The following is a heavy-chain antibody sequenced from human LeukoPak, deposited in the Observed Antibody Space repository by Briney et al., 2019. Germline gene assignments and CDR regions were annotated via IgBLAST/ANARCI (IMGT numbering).Heavy chain of an antibody. V-gene: IGHV4-39*01. J-gene: IGHJ4*02. D-gene: IGHD3-3*01. CDR2: IFYNGNT. CDR1: AAIIKKQVFN. Sequence: PSETLSPTCSVSAAIIKKQVFNWDWILQPPWNGLEYISIIFYNGNTYYNPSLESRVTIYVDTSKNQFSLNLYSVTAADTAVYYCTRRPKEPGFWSGYVDSWGQGTLVTVSS. CDR3: TRRPKEPGFWSGYVDS.